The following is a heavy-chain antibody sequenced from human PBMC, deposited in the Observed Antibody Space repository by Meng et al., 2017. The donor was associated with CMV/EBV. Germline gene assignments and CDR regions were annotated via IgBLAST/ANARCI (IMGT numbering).Heavy chain of an antibody. CDR1: GYTFTGYY. CDR2: INPNSGGT. J-gene: IGHJ6*02. D-gene: IGHD3-3*01. Sequence: SVKVSCKASGYTFTGYYMHWVRQAPGHGLEWMGWINPNSGGTNYAQKFQGRVTMTRDTTISTAYMELSRLRSDDTAVYYCAREQRRYDFWMGYRDYYYGMDVWGQGTTVTVSS. CDR3: AREQRRYDFWMGYRDYYYGMDV. V-gene: IGHV1-2*02.